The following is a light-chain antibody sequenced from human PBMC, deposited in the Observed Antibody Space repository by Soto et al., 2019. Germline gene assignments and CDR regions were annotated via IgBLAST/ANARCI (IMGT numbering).Light chain of an antibody. V-gene: IGKV3-20*01. Sequence: EIVLTQSPGTLSLSPGERATLSCRTSQSVSSRYIAWYQQKPGQAPWLLIYSASRRATGIPDRFSASGSGTDFTLTISRLEPEDFAVYYCQQYGSSPPTYTFGQGTKLEIK. CDR3: QQYGSSPPTYT. CDR2: SAS. J-gene: IGKJ2*01. CDR1: QSVSSRY.